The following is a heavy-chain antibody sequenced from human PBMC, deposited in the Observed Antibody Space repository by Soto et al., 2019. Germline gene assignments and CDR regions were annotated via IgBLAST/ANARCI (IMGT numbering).Heavy chain of an antibody. CDR2: IYYSGST. J-gene: IGHJ4*02. CDR3: ASLLDTAMVYYFDY. V-gene: IGHV4-30-4*01. D-gene: IGHD5-18*01. Sequence: SETLSLTCTVSGGSISSGDYYWSWIRQPPGKGLEWIGYIYYSGSTYYNPSLKSRVTISVDTSKNQFSLKLSSVTAADTAVYYCASLLDTAMVYYFDYWGQGTLVTVSS. CDR1: GGSISSGDYY.